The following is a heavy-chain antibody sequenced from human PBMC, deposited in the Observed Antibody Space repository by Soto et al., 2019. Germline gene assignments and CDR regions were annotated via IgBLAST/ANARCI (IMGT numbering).Heavy chain of an antibody. Sequence: EVQLVESGGGLVQPGGSLRLSCAASGFTFSSYWMHWVRQAPGKGLGWVSRINSDGSSTSYADSVKGRFTISRDNAKNTLYLQMNSLRAEDTAVYYCARVGYDFWSGYYFARDAFDIWGQGTMVTVSS. J-gene: IGHJ3*02. D-gene: IGHD3-3*01. CDR3: ARVGYDFWSGYYFARDAFDI. CDR2: INSDGSST. V-gene: IGHV3-74*01. CDR1: GFTFSSYW.